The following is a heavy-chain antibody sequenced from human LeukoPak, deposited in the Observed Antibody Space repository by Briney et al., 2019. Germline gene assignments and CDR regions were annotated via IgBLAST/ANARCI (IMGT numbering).Heavy chain of an antibody. CDR1: GDSVSS. CDR3: ARSISGLGD. D-gene: IGHD3-16*01. CDR2: TYYR. V-gene: IGHV6-1*01. J-gene: IGHJ4*02. Sequence: SQTLSLTCAISGDSVSSRQSPSRGLEWLGRTYYRYYAVSVNGRITISADTSKNQFSLQLNSVTPEDTAVYYCARSISGLGDWGQGTLVTVPS.